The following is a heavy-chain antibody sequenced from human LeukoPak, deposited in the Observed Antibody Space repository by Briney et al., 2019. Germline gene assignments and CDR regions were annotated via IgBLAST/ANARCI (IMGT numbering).Heavy chain of an antibody. Sequence: RGSLRLSSAASGFTFNNYAMTSVRHAPGKGLEWVSLINGGSGNSYSADSVNGRFTVSRDTSTNTLYFDMNSLRDDDKAAYYWSKGQGYNYGDSIDYWGQGTLVTVSS. CDR3: SKGQGYNYGDSIDY. J-gene: IGHJ4*02. CDR2: INGGSGNS. D-gene: IGHD5-18*01. V-gene: IGHV3-23*01. CDR1: GFTFNNYA.